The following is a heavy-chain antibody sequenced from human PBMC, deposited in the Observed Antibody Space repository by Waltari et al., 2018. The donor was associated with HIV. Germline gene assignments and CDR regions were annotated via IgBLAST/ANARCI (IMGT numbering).Heavy chain of an antibody. J-gene: IGHJ6*02. Sequence: LRLQESGPRLVKPSETLSLTCSVSGDSVTSGDYYWAWNRQPPGKGLEWVGSLYYRGTTFYNPSLSSRVTISMDSSMNQLSLRLTSVTVADSAIYYCATVTSMAHYALDVWGRGTTVTVSS. D-gene: IGHD5-18*01. CDR2: LYYRGTT. CDR1: GDSVTSGDYY. CDR3: ATVTSMAHYALDV. V-gene: IGHV4-39*01.